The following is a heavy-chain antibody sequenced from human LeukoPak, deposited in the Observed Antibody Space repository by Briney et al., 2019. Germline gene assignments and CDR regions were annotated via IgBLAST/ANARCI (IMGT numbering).Heavy chain of an antibody. CDR1: GFTFSSYS. V-gene: IGHV3-21*01. CDR2: ISSNSSYI. CDR3: ARPMDYDILTGPDAFDI. J-gene: IGHJ3*02. D-gene: IGHD3-9*01. Sequence: GGSPRLSCAASGFTFSSYSMNWVRQAPGKGLEWVSSISSNSSYIYYADSVKGRFTISRDNAKNSLYLQMNSLRAEDTAVYYCARPMDYDILTGPDAFDIWGQGTMVTVSS.